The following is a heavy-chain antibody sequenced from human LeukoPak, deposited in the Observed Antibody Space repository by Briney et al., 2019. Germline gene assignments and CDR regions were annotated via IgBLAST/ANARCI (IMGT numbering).Heavy chain of an antibody. J-gene: IGHJ6*03. Sequence: GGSLRLPCAASGFTFSSYAMSWVRQAPGKGLEWVSAISGSGGSTYYADSVKGRFTISRDNSKNTLYLQMNSLRAEDTAVYYCARVQVTYYYYYYMDVWGKGTTVTVSS. CDR1: GFTFSSYA. V-gene: IGHV3-23*01. CDR3: ARVQVTYYYYYYMDV. CDR2: ISGSGGST. D-gene: IGHD2-21*02.